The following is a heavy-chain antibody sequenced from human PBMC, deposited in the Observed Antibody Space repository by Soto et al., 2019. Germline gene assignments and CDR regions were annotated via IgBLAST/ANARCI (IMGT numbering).Heavy chain of an antibody. Sequence: SETLSLTCSVSGGSINSGGYHWTWIRQHPEKGLEWIGYIYYRGNTYYNPSLKSRVTISVDTSKNQFSLKLSSVTAADTAAYYCARDCSSTSCYKSYNWFDPWGQGTLVTVSS. CDR1: GGSINSGGYH. D-gene: IGHD2-2*02. CDR2: IYYRGNT. J-gene: IGHJ5*02. CDR3: ARDCSSTSCYKSYNWFDP. V-gene: IGHV4-61*08.